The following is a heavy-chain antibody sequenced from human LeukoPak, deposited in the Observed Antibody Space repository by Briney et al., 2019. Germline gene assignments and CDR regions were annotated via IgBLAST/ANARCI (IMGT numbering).Heavy chain of an antibody. CDR3: ARSPGGYCSDGSCYWFDY. Sequence: SETLSLTCTVSGGSISSYYWSWIRQPPGKGLEWIGYIYYSGSTNYNPSLKSRVTISVDTSKNQFSLKLSSVTAADTAVYYCARSPGGYCSDGSCYWFDYWGQGTLVTVSS. V-gene: IGHV4-59*01. CDR2: IYYSGST. CDR1: GGSISSYY. J-gene: IGHJ4*02. D-gene: IGHD2-15*01.